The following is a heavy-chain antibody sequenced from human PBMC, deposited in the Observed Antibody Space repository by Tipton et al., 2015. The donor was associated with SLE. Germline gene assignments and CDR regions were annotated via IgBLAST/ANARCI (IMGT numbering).Heavy chain of an antibody. J-gene: IGHJ4*02. V-gene: IGHV4-39*07. D-gene: IGHD1-26*01. CDR3: ARGGGSYYDY. CDR2: IYNSGST. Sequence: TLSLTCTVSGDSISSSSYYWAWIRQPPGKGLEWTGTIYNSGSTQYNPSLKSRLTISIDTSKNQFSLRVRSVTAADTAVYYCARGGGSYYDYWGQGTLVTVSS. CDR1: GDSISSSSYY.